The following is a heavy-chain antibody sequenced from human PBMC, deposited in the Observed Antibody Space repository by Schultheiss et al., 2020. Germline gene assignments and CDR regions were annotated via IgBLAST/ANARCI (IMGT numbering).Heavy chain of an antibody. Sequence: SVKVSCKASGGTFSSYAISWVRQAPGQGLEWMGGIIPIFGTANYAQKFQGRVTITADESTSTAYMELSSLRSEDTAVYYCARGVRPGLRFLEWLPLAHYYGMDVWGQGTTVTVSS. J-gene: IGHJ6*02. CDR3: ARGVRPGLRFLEWLPLAHYYGMDV. D-gene: IGHD3-3*01. CDR1: GGTFSSYA. V-gene: IGHV1-69*13. CDR2: IIPIFGTA.